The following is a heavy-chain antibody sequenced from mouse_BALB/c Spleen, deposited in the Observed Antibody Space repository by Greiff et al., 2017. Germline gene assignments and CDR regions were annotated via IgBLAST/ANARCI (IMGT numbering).Heavy chain of an antibody. J-gene: IGHJ4*01. CDR3: ARSAYYDGSSYDYAMDY. CDR2: INPSTGYT. D-gene: IGHD1-1*01. CDR1: GYTFTSYW. Sequence: LQESGAELAKPGASVKMSCKASGYTFTSYWMHWVKQRPGQGLEWIGYINPSTGYTEYNQKFKDKATLTADKSTSTAYMQLSSLTSEDSAVYYCARSAYYDGSSYDYAMDYWGQGTSVTVSS. V-gene: IGHV1-7*01.